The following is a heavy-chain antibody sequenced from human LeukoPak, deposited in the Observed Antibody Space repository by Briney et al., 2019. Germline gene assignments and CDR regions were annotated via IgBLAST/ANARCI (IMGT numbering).Heavy chain of an antibody. CDR3: AQRSSTWGMDV. CDR2: ISSSSSYI. Sequence: GGSLRLSCAASGFTFSSYSMDWVRQAPGKGLEWVSSISSSSSYIYYADSVKGRFTISRDNAKNSLYLQMNSLRAEDTAVYYCAQRSSTWGMDVWGQGTTVTVSS. V-gene: IGHV3-21*01. CDR1: GFTFSSYS. D-gene: IGHD6-13*01. J-gene: IGHJ6*02.